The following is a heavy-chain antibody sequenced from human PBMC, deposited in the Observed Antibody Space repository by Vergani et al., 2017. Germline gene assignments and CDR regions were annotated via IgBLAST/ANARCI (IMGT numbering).Heavy chain of an antibody. CDR2: IDPSDSYT. CDR1: GYSFTNYW. V-gene: IGHV5-10-1*03. CDR3: ARRRRGSRDDYNNDAFDI. Sequence: EVQLVQSGAEVKKPGESLRISCKGSGYSFTNYWINWVRQMPGKGLEWMGRIDPSDSYTNYSPSFQGHVTISADKSISTAYLQWSSLKASDTAMYYCARRRRGSRDDYNNDAFDIWGQGTMVTVSS. J-gene: IGHJ3*02. D-gene: IGHD5-24*01.